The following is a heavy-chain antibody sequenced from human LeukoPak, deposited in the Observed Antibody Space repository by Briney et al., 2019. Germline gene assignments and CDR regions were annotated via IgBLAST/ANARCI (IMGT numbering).Heavy chain of an antibody. J-gene: IGHJ4*02. V-gene: IGHV3-30*07. CDR2: ISYDGSNK. Sequence: GGSLRLSCAAPGFTFSSYAMHWVRQAPGKGLEWVAVISYDGSNKYYADSVKGRFTISRDNAKNSLYLQMNSLRAEDTAVYYCARGSSSWYFGGQGTLVTVSS. CDR1: GFTFSSYA. CDR3: ARGSSSWYF. D-gene: IGHD6-13*01.